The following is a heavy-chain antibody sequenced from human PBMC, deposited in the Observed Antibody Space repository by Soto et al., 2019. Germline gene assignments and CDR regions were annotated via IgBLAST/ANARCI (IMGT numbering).Heavy chain of an antibody. J-gene: IGHJ4*02. V-gene: IGHV3-30*18. CDR1: GFTFRSDG. Sequence: VQLVESGGCVVQPGRSLRLSCAASGFTFRSDGMHWVRQAPGKRLEWVALISYDGSNEYYADSVKGRFTISRDNSKNTLYLLMNSLKPEDTAVYYCAKDRAYRSGWIEYFDYWGQGTLVTVSS. CDR2: ISYDGSNE. D-gene: IGHD6-19*01. CDR3: AKDRAYRSGWIEYFDY.